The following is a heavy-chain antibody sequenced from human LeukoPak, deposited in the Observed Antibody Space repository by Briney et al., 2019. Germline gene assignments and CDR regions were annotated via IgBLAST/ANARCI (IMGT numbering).Heavy chain of an antibody. Sequence: GASVKVSCKASGYTFNTYAMNWVRQAPGQGLEWMGWINTNTGNPTYAQGFTGRFVFSLDTSVSTAYLQISSLKAEDTAVYYCARELPWQWLPSLPTDYWGQGTLVTVSS. CDR2: INTNTGNP. CDR1: GYTFNTYA. V-gene: IGHV7-4-1*02. CDR3: ARELPWQWLPSLPTDY. D-gene: IGHD6-19*01. J-gene: IGHJ4*02.